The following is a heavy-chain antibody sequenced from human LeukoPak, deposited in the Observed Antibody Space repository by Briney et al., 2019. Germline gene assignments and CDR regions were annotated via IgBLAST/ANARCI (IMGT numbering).Heavy chain of an antibody. Sequence: PSETLSLTCTVSGGSISSYYWSWIRQPPGKGLEWIGNIYYSGSTNYNPSLKSRVTISIDTSKNQFSPKLTSVTAADTAVYYCARDREMTTVYYYGMDVWGQGTTVTVSS. J-gene: IGHJ6*02. CDR3: ARDREMTTVYYYGMDV. V-gene: IGHV4-59*01. CDR2: IYYSGST. D-gene: IGHD4-17*01. CDR1: GGSISSYY.